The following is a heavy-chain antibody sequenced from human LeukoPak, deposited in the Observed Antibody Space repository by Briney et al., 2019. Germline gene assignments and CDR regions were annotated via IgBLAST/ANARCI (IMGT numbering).Heavy chain of an antibody. CDR1: GFSFGNYW. V-gene: IGHV3-7*03. D-gene: IGHD1-1*01. Sequence: GGSLRLSCAASGFSFGNYWMSWVRQAPGKGLEWVANIKQDGSDKYYVDSVTGRFTISRDNAKNSLYLQMNGLRAEDTAVYYCAKGHDTRTATLDSWGQGTLVTVSS. J-gene: IGHJ4*02. CDR3: AKGHDTRTATLDS. CDR2: IKQDGSDK.